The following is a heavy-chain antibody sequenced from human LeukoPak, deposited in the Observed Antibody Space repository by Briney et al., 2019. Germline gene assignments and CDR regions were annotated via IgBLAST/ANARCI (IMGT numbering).Heavy chain of an antibody. D-gene: IGHD1-20*01. CDR1: GGTSSSYA. CDR2: IIPILGIA. Sequence: ASVKVSCKASGGTSSSYAISWVRQAPGQGLEWMGRIIPILGIANYAQKFQGRVTITADKSTSTAYMELSSLRSEDTAVYYCARVVTGTTGYFDYWGQGTLVTVSS. CDR3: ARVVTGTTGYFDY. V-gene: IGHV1-69*04. J-gene: IGHJ4*02.